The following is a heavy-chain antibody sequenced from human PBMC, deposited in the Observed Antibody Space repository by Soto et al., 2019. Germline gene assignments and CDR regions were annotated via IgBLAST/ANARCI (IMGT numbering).Heavy chain of an antibody. D-gene: IGHD3-22*01. V-gene: IGHV3-23*01. J-gene: IGHJ4*02. CDR1: GFTFSSYA. CDR2: ISGSGGST. CDR3: AKVVKSANYYDSSGTGR. Sequence: EVQLLESGGGLVQPGGSLRLSCAASGFTFSSYAMSWVRQAPGKGLEWVSAISGSGGSTYYADSVKGRFTIYRDNSKNTLYLQMNSLRAEDTAVYYCAKVVKSANYYDSSGTGRCGQGTLVPVSS.